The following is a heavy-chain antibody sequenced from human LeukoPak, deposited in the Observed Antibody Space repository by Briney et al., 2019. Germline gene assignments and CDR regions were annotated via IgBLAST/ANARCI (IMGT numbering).Heavy chain of an antibody. J-gene: IGHJ4*02. D-gene: IGHD3-9*01. CDR3: ARKDDGLRYFDWLSHTDYYFDY. Sequence: SETLSLTCTVSGGSISSYYWSWIRQPPGKGLEWIGYIYYSGSTNYNPSLKSRVTISVDTSKNQFSLKLSSVTAADTAVYYCARKDDGLRYFDWLSHTDYYFDYWGQGTLVTVSS. CDR2: IYYSGST. CDR1: GGSISSYY. V-gene: IGHV4-59*08.